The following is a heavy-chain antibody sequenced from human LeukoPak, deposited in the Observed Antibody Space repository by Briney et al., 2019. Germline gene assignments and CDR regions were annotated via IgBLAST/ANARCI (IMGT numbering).Heavy chain of an antibody. Sequence: GGSLRLPCAASGFTVSSNYMSWVRQAPGKGLEWVSVIYSGGSTYYADSVKGRFTISRDNSKNTLYLQMNSLRAEDTAVYYCARDYYDSSGHAHPPDYWGQGTLVTVSS. V-gene: IGHV3-53*01. CDR1: GFTVSSNY. D-gene: IGHD3-22*01. J-gene: IGHJ4*02. CDR3: ARDYYDSSGHAHPPDY. CDR2: IYSGGST.